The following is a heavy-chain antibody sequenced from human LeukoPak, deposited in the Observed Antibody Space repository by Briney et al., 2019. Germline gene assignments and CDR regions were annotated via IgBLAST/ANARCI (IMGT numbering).Heavy chain of an antibody. Sequence: GGSLRLSCAASGFTFSSYAMSWVRQAPGKGLEWVSAISGSGGSTYYADSVKGRFTISRDNSKNTLYLQMNSLRAEDTAVYYCAKVGSRMVRGVINWFDPWGQGTLVTVSS. CDR1: GFTFSSYA. V-gene: IGHV3-23*01. CDR2: ISGSGGST. CDR3: AKVGSRMVRGVINWFDP. J-gene: IGHJ5*02. D-gene: IGHD3-10*01.